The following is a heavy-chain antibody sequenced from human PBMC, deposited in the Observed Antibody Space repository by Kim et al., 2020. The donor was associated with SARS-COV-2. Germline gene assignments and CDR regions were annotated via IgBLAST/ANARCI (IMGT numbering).Heavy chain of an antibody. CDR2: NT. V-gene: IGHV1-18*01. Sequence: NTNHAQQLQGRVTMTTDTSTSTAYMELRSLRSDDTAVYYCARDRLELPDYWGQGTLVTVSS. D-gene: IGHD1-7*01. J-gene: IGHJ4*02. CDR3: ARDRLELPDY.